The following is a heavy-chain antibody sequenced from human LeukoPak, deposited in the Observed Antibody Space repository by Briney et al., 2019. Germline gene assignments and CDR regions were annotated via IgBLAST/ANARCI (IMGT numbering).Heavy chain of an antibody. Sequence: PWGSLSLCCAASGFIFSSYAMHWVRQAPGKGLQYVSAISSHGVKTYYAESVKGRFTISRDNSNNTLYLQVGSLRAEDMAVYYCARGRGGSYDHWGQGPMV. CDR1: GFIFSSYA. CDR2: ISSHGVKT. J-gene: IGHJ4*02. D-gene: IGHD1-26*01. V-gene: IGHV3-64*02. CDR3: ARGRGGSYDH.